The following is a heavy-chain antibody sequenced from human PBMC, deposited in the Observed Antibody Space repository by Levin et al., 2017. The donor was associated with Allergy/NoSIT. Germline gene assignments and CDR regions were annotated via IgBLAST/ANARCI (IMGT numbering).Heavy chain of an antibody. CDR1: GGSISSYY. J-gene: IGHJ4*02. V-gene: IGHV4-59*08. CDR3: ARHDGYSSGWWFVD. D-gene: IGHD6-19*01. CDR2: IYYSGST. Sequence: NTSETLSLTCTVSGGSISSYYWSWIRQPPGKGLEWIAYIYYSGSTNYNPSLKSRVTISVDTSKNQFSLKLTSVTAADTAVYYCARHDGYSSGWWFVDWGQGTLVTVSS.